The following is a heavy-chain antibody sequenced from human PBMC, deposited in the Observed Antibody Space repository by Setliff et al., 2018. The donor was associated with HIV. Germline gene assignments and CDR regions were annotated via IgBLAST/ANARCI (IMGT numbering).Heavy chain of an antibody. V-gene: IGHV1-69*13. CDR3: ARVRSGSYGGRAYFDY. J-gene: IGHJ4*02. D-gene: IGHD1-26*01. CDR1: GGTFSSYA. CDR2: IIPIFGTA. Sequence: ASVKVSCKPSGGTFSSYAISWVRQAPGQGLEWMGGIIPIFGTANYAQKFQGRVTITPDESTSTAYMELSSLRSEDTAVYYCARVRSGSYGGRAYFDYWGQGTLVTVSS.